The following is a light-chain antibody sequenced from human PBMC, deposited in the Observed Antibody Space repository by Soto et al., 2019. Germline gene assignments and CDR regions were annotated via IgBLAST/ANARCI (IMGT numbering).Light chain of an antibody. J-gene: IGLJ1*01. CDR2: EAS. CDR1: SSDVGSYNL. CDR3: CSYAGSSTWV. Sequence: QSALTQPASVSGSPGQSITISCTGTSSDVGSYNLVSWYQQHPGKVPKIMIYEASKRPSGAPNRFSGSKSGNMASLTISGLQAEDEADYYCCSYAGSSTWVFGTGTKVTVL. V-gene: IGLV2-23*01.